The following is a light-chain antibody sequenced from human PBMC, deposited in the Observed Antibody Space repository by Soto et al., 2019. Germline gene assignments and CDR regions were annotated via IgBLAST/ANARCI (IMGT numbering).Light chain of an antibody. CDR2: YAS. J-gene: IGKJ1*01. V-gene: IGKV3-15*01. Sequence: EIVMTQSPATLTTSPGERATVSCRASQSVSSNLAWYQQKPGQVPRLLIYYASTRATGIPARFSGSGSGTEFTLTICSLESEDFEVYYCKQYNKWPRTFGQGTKVEIK. CDR3: KQYNKWPRT. CDR1: QSVSSN.